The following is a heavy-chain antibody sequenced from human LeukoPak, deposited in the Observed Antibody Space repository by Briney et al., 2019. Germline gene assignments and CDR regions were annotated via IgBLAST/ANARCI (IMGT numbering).Heavy chain of an antibody. Sequence: ASVKVSCKASGYTFTGYYMHWVQQAPGQGLEWMGWINPNSGGTYYAQKFQGRVTMTRDTSISTVYMEMSRLRSDDTAVYYCARESVPAVAARRGLNYWGQGTLVAVSS. V-gene: IGHV1-2*02. J-gene: IGHJ4*02. CDR3: ARESVPAVAARRGLNY. D-gene: IGHD6-6*01. CDR2: INPNSGGT. CDR1: GYTFTGYY.